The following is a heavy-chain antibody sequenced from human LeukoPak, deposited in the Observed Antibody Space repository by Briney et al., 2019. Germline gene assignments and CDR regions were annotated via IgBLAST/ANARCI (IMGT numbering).Heavy chain of an antibody. D-gene: IGHD4-17*01. J-gene: IGHJ6*02. V-gene: IGHV3-30-3*01. Sequence: GGSLRLSCAASGFTFSSYAMSWVRQAPGKGLEWVAVISYDGSNKYYADSVKGRFTISRDNSKNTLYLQMNSLRAEDTAVYYCAREGPSGDYVSGYGMDVWGQGTTVTVSS. CDR2: ISYDGSNK. CDR1: GFTFSSYA. CDR3: AREGPSGDYVSGYGMDV.